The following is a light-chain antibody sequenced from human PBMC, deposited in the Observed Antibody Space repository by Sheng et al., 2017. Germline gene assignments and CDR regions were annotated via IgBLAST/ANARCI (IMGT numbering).Light chain of an antibody. Sequence: DIQMTQSPSSLSASVGDRVTITCRASQSISSYLNWYQQKPGKAPKLLIYAASSLQSGVPSRFSGSGSGTDFTLTISSLQPEDFATYYCQQSYSTPPTFGGWTRWRSN. V-gene: IGKV1-39*01. CDR1: QSISSY. CDR2: AAS. J-gene: IGKJ4*01. CDR3: QQSYSTPPT.